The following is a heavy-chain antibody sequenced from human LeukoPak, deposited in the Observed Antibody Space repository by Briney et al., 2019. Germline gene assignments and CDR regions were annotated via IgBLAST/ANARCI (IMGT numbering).Heavy chain of an antibody. V-gene: IGHV3-23*01. J-gene: IGHJ4*02. CDR1: GFTFSTFA. CDR2: IRGSGANT. D-gene: IGHD3-16*02. CDR3: AKERAGYTNPYYFDY. Sequence: GGSLRLSCAASGFTFSTFAMSWVRPAPGKGLGWVSTIRGSGANTYYADSVRGRFTISRDTSKNTLYLHMNSLRAENTAVYFCAKERAGYTNPYYFDYWGQGTLVTVSS.